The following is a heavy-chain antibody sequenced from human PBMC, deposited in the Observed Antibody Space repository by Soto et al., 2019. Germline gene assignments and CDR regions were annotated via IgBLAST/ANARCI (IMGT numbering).Heavy chain of an antibody. D-gene: IGHD1-26*01. J-gene: IGHJ3*02. CDR1: GFTFSSYS. CDR2: ISSSSSYI. V-gene: IGHV3-21*01. CDR3: AIGIWDPQEDDAVDI. Sequence: GGSLRLSCAASGFTFSSYSMNWVRQAPGKGLEWVSSISSSSSYIYYADAVKGRFTISRDNAKNSLYLQMNSLRAEDTAVYYCAIGIWDPQEDDAVDIWGQGTMVTVSS.